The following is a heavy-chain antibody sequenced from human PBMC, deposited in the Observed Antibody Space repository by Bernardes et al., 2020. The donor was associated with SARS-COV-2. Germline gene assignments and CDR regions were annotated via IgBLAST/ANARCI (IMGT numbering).Heavy chain of an antibody. CDR2: INPNSGGT. J-gene: IGHJ4*02. CDR3: AGARCSSTSCYIRGFDY. D-gene: IGHD2-2*02. CDR1: GYTFTGYY. V-gene: IGHV1-2*02. Sequence: ASVKVSCKASGYTFTGYYMHWVRQAPGQGLEWMGWINPNSGGTNYAQKFQGRVTMTRDTSISPAYMELSRLRSDDTAVYYCAGARCSSTSCYIRGFDYWGQGTLVTVSS.